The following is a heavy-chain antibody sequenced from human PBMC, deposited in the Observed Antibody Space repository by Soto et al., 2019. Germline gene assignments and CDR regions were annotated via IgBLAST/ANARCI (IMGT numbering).Heavy chain of an antibody. J-gene: IGHJ4*02. V-gene: IGHV1-3*01. Sequence: ASVKVSCKASGYTFTSYAMHWVRQAPGQRLEWMGWINAGNGNTKYSQKFQGRVTITRDTSASTAYMELSSLRSEDTAVYYCARGTPPCDIVVVVAAPFDYWGQGTLVTVSS. CDR3: ARGTPPCDIVVVVAAPFDY. CDR1: GYTFTSYA. D-gene: IGHD2-15*01. CDR2: INAGNGNT.